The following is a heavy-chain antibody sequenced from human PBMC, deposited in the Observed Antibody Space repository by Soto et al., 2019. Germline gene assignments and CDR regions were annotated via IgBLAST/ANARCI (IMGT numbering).Heavy chain of an antibody. V-gene: IGHV3-11*01. Sequence: QVQLVESGGGLVKPGGSLRLSCAASEFPFSDYYMNWVRQAPGKGLEWVSYISSSGDTIYYAYSVKGRFTISRDNAKSSLYLQINSMRAEDTAVYYCARTHRDPYYYYYGMDVWGQGTTVTVSS. CDR2: ISSSGDTI. J-gene: IGHJ6*02. CDR1: EFPFSDYY. CDR3: ARTHRDPYYYYYGMDV.